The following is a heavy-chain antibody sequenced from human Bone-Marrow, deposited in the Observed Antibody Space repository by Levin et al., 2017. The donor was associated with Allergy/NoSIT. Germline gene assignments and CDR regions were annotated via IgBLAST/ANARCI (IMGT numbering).Heavy chain of an antibody. CDR1: GFTFSSYD. J-gene: IGHJ6*02. D-gene: IGHD6-13*01. Sequence: LSLTCAASGFTFSSYDMHWVRQATGKGLEWVSAIGTAGDTYYPGSVKGRFTISRENAKNSLYLQMNSLRAGDTAVYYCARSGYSSSWYGGVHPYGMDVWGQGTTVTVSS. CDR3: ARSGYSSSWYGGVHPYGMDV. CDR2: IGTAGDT. V-gene: IGHV3-13*01.